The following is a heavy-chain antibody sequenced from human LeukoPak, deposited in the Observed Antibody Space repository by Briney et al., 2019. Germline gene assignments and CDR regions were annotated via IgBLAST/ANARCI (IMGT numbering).Heavy chain of an antibody. CDR3: ARGRGMATIAPGY. V-gene: IGHV4-61*02. J-gene: IGHJ4*02. D-gene: IGHD5-24*01. Sequence: SETLSLTCTVSGYSISSGTYYWTWIRQPAGKGLEWIGRISTSGSTNYNPSLKSRVTISLDTSKNQFSLKLSSVTAADTAVYYCARGRGMATIAPGYWGQGTLVTVSS. CDR2: ISTSGST. CDR1: GYSISSGTYY.